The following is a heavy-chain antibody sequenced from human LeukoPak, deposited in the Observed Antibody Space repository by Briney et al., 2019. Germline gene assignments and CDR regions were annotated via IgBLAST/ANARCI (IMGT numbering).Heavy chain of an antibody. CDR3: AKIPSRDGYNLGWFDP. CDR2: ISGSGGST. Sequence: PGGSLRLSCAASGFTFSSYAMSWVRQAPGKGLEWVSAISGSGGSTYYADSVKGRFTISRDNSKNTLYLQMNSLRAEDTAVYYCAKIPSRDGYNLGWFDPWGQGTLVTVSS. V-gene: IGHV3-23*01. J-gene: IGHJ5*02. D-gene: IGHD5-24*01. CDR1: GFTFSSYA.